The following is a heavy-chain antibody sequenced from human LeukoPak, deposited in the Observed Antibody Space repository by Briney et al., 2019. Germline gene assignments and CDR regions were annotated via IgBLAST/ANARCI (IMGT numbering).Heavy chain of an antibody. J-gene: IGHJ5*02. CDR2: ISAYNGNT. V-gene: IGHV1-18*01. Sequence: GASVKVSCKASGYTFTSYGISWVRQAPGQGLEWMGWISAYNGNTNYAQKFQGRVTITADESTSTAYMELSSLRSEDTAVYYCARGLTYYDFWSGSNGFDPWGQGTLVTVSS. CDR3: ARGLTYYDFWSGSNGFDP. CDR1: GYTFTSYG. D-gene: IGHD3-3*01.